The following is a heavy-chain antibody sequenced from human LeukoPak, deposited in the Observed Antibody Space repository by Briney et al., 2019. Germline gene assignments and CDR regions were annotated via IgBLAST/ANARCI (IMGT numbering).Heavy chain of an antibody. D-gene: IGHD6-13*01. CDR3: ARDSGYSSSPGPNWFDP. J-gene: IGHJ5*02. CDR2: ISSSGSTI. V-gene: IGHV3-48*03. CDR1: GFTFSSYE. Sequence: PGGSLRLSCAASGFTFSSYEMNWVRQAPGKGLEWVSYISSSGSTIYYADSVKGRFTISRDNAKNSLYLQMDSLRAEDTAVYYCARDSGYSSSPGPNWFDPWGQGTLVTVSS.